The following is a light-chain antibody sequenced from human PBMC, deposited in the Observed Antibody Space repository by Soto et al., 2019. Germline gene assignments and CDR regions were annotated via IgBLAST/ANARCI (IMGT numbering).Light chain of an antibody. CDR1: RSDVGGYNL. CDR3: CSYAGSFTMV. J-gene: IGLJ2*01. V-gene: IGLV2-23*01. CDR2: EGS. Sequence: QSALTQPASVSGSPGQSITISCAGTRSDVGGYNLVSWYQHHPGKAPKLMICEGSKRPSGVSDRFSGSKSGNTASLTISGLQPEDEGDYYCCSYAGSFTMVFGGGTKVTVL.